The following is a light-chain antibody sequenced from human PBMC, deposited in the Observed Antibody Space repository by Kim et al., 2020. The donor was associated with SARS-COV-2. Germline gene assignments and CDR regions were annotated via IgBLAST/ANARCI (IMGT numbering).Light chain of an antibody. Sequence: QSALTQPASLSGSPGQSINIPCIGTSSDIGAYNFVYWYQQHPGKAPKVLICDVNRRPSGVSNRFSGSKSGNTASLTISGLRAEDEADYYCSSYTTRNVGVFGPGTKVTVL. CDR3: SSYTTRNVGV. CDR2: DVN. V-gene: IGLV2-14*01. CDR1: SSDIGAYNF. J-gene: IGLJ1*01.